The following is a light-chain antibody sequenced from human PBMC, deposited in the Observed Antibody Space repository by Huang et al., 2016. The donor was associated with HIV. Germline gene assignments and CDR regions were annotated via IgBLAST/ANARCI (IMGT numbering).Light chain of an antibody. CDR2: DAS. CDR1: QSVRSS. V-gene: IGKV3-11*01. CDR3: QQRSNWHFT. J-gene: IGKJ3*01. Sequence: EIVLTQSPATLSLSPGERATLSCRASQSVRSSLTWYQQKPGQAPRHLIYDASNRATGIPARFSGSGSGTDFTLTISSLEPEDFAVYYCQQRSNWHFTFGPGTKVDIK.